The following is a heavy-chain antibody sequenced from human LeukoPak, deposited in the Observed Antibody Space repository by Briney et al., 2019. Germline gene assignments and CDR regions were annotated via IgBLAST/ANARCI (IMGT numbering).Heavy chain of an antibody. J-gene: IGHJ4*02. Sequence: HXVRXXPGXXXEWMGXINPNSGGTNYAQKFQGRVTFTRDTSINTAYMELSRLRSDDTAVYYCARDYGTTYYYDILTGYQCDYWGQGTLVTVSS. V-gene: IGHV1-2*02. D-gene: IGHD3-9*01. CDR3: ARDYGTTYYYDILTGYQCDY. CDR2: INPNSGGT.